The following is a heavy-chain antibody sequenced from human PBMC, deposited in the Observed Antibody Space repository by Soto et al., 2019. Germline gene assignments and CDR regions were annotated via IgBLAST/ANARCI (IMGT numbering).Heavy chain of an antibody. J-gene: IGHJ5*02. D-gene: IGHD1-26*01. Sequence: GGSLRLSCVFSGFTFSTYTMNWVRQAPGKGLEWVSSINGRSNYVYYADSVKGRFTISRDNAKNSLYLQMNRLRAEDTAIYYCAREDGVVGSSSAFDPWGLGTLVTVS. V-gene: IGHV3-21*01. CDR2: INGRSNYV. CDR1: GFTFSTYT. CDR3: AREDGVVGSSSAFDP.